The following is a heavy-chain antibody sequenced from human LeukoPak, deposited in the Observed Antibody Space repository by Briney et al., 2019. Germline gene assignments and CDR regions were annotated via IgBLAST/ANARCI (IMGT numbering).Heavy chain of an antibody. J-gene: IGHJ4*02. Sequence: SETLSLTCSVSAGSINRFYWNWIRQSPGKGLEWIGYIHHSGSTKYNPSLQSRVIMSIDTSKNQVSLKLSSVSAADSAVYSCATNTGSYFAWFDYWGQGTLVTVSS. CDR2: IHHSGST. D-gene: IGHD1-26*01. CDR1: AGSINRFY. V-gene: IGHV4-59*03. CDR3: ATNTGSYFAWFDY.